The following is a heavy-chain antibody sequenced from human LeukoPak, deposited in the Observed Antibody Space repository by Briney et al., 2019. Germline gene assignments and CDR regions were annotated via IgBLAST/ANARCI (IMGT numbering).Heavy chain of an antibody. CDR2: ISGSRGST. CDR1: GFTFSSYA. Sequence: GGSLRLSCAASGFTFSSYAMSWVRQAPGKGLEWVSAISGSRGSTYYADFVKGRFTVSRDNSKNTLYMQMNSLRAEDTAVYYCAKGGYYFDAWGQGTLVTVSS. J-gene: IGHJ4*02. CDR3: AKGGYYFDA. V-gene: IGHV3-23*01.